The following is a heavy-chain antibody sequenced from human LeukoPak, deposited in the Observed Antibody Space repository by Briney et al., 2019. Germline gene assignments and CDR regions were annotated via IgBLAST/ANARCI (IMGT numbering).Heavy chain of an antibody. V-gene: IGHV4-59*01. Sequence: SETLSLTCTVSGGSISSYYWSWIRQPPGKGLEWIGYIYYSGSTNYNPSLKSRVTISVDTSKNQVSLKLRSGTAADTAVYYCAGAPYYYDATKPRAFDDWGQGTMVTVSS. D-gene: IGHD3-22*01. J-gene: IGHJ3*01. CDR1: GGSISSYY. CDR2: IYYSGST. CDR3: AGAPYYYDATKPRAFDD.